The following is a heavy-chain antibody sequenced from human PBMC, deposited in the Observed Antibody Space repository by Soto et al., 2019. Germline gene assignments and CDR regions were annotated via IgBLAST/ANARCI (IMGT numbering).Heavy chain of an antibody. Sequence: QVQLQQSGPGLVKPSQTLSLTCAISGDSVSSNSAAWSWIRQSPSRGLEWLGRTYYRSKWYNDYAVSVKXXIXIXQDTSKNQFSLQLNSVTPEDTAVYYCARGSYDSKWYWGQGTLVTVSS. CDR2: TYYRSKWYN. CDR3: ARGSYDSKWY. J-gene: IGHJ4*02. CDR1: GDSVSSNSAA. V-gene: IGHV6-1*01. D-gene: IGHD3-16*01.